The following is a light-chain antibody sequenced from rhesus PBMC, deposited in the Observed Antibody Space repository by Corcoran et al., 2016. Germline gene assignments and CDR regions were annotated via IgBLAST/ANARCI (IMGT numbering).Light chain of an antibody. J-gene: IGKJ1*01. Sequence: DIQMTQSPSSLSASVGDRVTITCRASQGITNDLAWYQQKPGEISKLLIYEASSLQSGMPSRFSGSGSGTVFTLTISSLQSEDFATYYCQHYYSTPWTFGQGTKVEIK. V-gene: IGKV1-25*01. CDR1: QGITND. CDR2: EAS. CDR3: QHYYSTPWT.